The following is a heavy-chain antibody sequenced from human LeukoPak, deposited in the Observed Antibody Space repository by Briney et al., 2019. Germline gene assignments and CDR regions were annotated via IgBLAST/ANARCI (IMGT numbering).Heavy chain of an antibody. J-gene: IGHJ6*02. CDR2: ISSSGSTI. V-gene: IGHV3-11*01. CDR3: ARWPRDYYYYGMDV. CDR1: GFTFSDYY. Sequence: GGSLRLSCAASGFTFSDYYMSWIHQAPGKGLEWVSYISSSGSTIYYADSVKGRFTISRDNAQNSLYLQMNSLRAEDTAVYYCARWPRDYYYYGMDVWGQGTTVTVSS.